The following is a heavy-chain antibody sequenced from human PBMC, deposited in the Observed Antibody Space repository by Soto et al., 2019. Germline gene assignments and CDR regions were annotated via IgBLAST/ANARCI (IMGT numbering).Heavy chain of an antibody. D-gene: IGHD3-9*01. V-gene: IGHV3-21*01. J-gene: IGHJ4*02. CDR1: GFTFRSFT. CDR2: ISSSSSYI. Sequence: GGSLRLSCAASGFTFRSFTMNWVRQAPGKGLEWVSSISSSSSYIYYADSVKGRFTISRDNAKNSLYLQMDSLRAEDTAVYYCARGLGDILTGYYNPPFDYWGQGTLVTVSS. CDR3: ARGLGDILTGYYNPPFDY.